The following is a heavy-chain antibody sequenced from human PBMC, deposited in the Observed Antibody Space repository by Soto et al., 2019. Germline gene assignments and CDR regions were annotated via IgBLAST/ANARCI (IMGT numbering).Heavy chain of an antibody. Sequence: AESLKISCKGSGYSFAGYWITWVRQKPGKGLEWMRRIDPSDSQTYYSPSFRGHVTISVTKSITTVFLQWSSLRASDTAMYYCARQIYDSDTGPNFQYYFDSWGQGTPVTVSS. CDR3: ARQIYDSDTGPNFQYYFDS. CDR2: IDPSDSQT. V-gene: IGHV5-10-1*01. CDR1: GYSFAGYW. J-gene: IGHJ4*02. D-gene: IGHD3-22*01.